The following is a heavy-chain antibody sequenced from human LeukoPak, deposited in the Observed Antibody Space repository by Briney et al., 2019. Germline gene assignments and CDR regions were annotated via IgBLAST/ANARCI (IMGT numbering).Heavy chain of an antibody. V-gene: IGHV3-53*01. CDR3: AGPILPYYYDSSSTFDI. CDR2: IYSGGST. CDR1: GFTVSSNY. Sequence: GGSLRLSCAASGFTVSSNYMSWVRQAPGKGLEWVLVIYSGGSTYYADSVKGRFTISRDNSKNTLYLQMNSLRAEDTAVYYCAGPILPYYYDSSSTFDIWGQGTMVTVSS. D-gene: IGHD3-22*01. J-gene: IGHJ3*02.